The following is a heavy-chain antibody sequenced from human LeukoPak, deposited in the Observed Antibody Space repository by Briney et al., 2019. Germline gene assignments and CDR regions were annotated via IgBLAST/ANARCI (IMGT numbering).Heavy chain of an antibody. J-gene: IGHJ4*02. V-gene: IGHV4-38-2*01. CDR3: ARLSTSCHDY. Sequence: SGPGLVKPSQTLSLTCSVSGGSISSGYYWGWIRQPPGKGLEWIGSIYHSGSTYYNPSLKSRVTISVDTSKNQFSLKLSSETAADTAVYYCARLSTSCHDYWGQGTLVTVSS. CDR1: GGSISSGYY. D-gene: IGHD2-2*01. CDR2: IYHSGST.